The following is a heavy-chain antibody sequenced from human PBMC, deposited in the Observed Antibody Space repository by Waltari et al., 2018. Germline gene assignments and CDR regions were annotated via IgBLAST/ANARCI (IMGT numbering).Heavy chain of an antibody. V-gene: IGHV4-39*01. CDR1: GVSINSNPPY. Sequence: QLQLQESGPGLVKPSETLSLTCSVSGVSINSNPPYWGWIRRPPGQGLEWIGTMSYSGAPYSSPSLASRVTVSRDTSKNQLSLKLVSVSAADTAVYYCATYIGASVGTAAFDVWGQGTMVTVSS. J-gene: IGHJ3*01. D-gene: IGHD5-12*01. CDR2: MSYSGAP. CDR3: ATYIGASVGTAAFDV.